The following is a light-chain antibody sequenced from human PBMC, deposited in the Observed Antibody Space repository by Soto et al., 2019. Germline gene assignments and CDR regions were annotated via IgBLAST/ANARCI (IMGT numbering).Light chain of an antibody. CDR1: RSLLHSDGKTY. CDR3: MQTSRT. CDR2: EVP. Sequence: DIVMTQTPLSLSVAPGQPASISCKSSRSLLHSDGKTYLYWSLQKPGQSPQLLIYEVPNRFSGVSDRFSGSGSGTDFTLKTSRVEAEDVGVYYYMQTSRTFGPGTKVEIQ. V-gene: IGKV2D-29*02. J-gene: IGKJ1*01.